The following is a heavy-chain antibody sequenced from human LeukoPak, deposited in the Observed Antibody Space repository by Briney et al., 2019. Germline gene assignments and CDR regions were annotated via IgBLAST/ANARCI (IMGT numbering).Heavy chain of an antibody. CDR3: ATLTMDIVATITRLVLYYFDY. Sequence: ASVKVSCKVSGYTLTELSMHWVRQAPGKGLEWMGGFDPEDGETIYAQKFQGRVTMTEDTSTDTAYMELSSLRSEDTAVYYCATLTMDIVATITRLVLYYFDYWGQGTLVTVSS. CDR1: GYTLTELS. D-gene: IGHD5-12*01. V-gene: IGHV1-24*01. J-gene: IGHJ4*02. CDR2: FDPEDGET.